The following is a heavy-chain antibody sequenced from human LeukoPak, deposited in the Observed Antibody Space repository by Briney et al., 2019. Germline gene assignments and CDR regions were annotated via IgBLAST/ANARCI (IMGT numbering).Heavy chain of an antibody. J-gene: IGHJ4*02. CDR3: AKMVAGFDCSSTSCHRVFHY. CDR2: ISGSGGST. CDR1: GFTFSSYA. D-gene: IGHD2-2*02. V-gene: IGHV3-23*01. Sequence: PGGSLRLSCAASGFTFSSYAMSWVRQAPGKGLEWVSAISGSGGSTYYADSVKGRFTISRDNSKNTLYLQMNSLRAEDTAVYYCAKMVAGFDCSSTSCHRVFHYWGQGTLVTVSS.